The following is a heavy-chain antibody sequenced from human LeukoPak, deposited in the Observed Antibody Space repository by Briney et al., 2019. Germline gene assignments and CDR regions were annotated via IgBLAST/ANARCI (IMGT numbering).Heavy chain of an antibody. D-gene: IGHD4-11*01. CDR1: GSTFGDYA. J-gene: IGHJ4*02. CDR2: ISGDGGNT. CDR3: AKDGYGNYDY. V-gene: IGHV3-43*02. Sequence: GGSLRLSCAASGSTFGDYAMHWVRQAPGKGLEWVSLISGDGGNTYHADSVKGRFTISRDNSRNSLYLQMNSLRTEDTALYYCAKDGYGNYDYWGQGTRVTVSS.